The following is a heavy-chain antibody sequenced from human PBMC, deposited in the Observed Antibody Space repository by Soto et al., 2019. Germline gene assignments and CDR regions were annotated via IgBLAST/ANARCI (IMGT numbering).Heavy chain of an antibody. J-gene: IGHJ4*02. CDR2: ISYDGSNK. V-gene: IGHV3-30*18. CDR1: GFTFSSYG. D-gene: IGHD4-17*01. Sequence: LRLSFAASGFTFSSYGMHWVRQAPGKWLEWVAVISYDGSNKYYADSVKGRFTISRDNSKNTLYLQMNSLRAEDTAVYYCAKDYGDAAEYWGQGTLVSVSS. CDR3: AKDYGDAAEY.